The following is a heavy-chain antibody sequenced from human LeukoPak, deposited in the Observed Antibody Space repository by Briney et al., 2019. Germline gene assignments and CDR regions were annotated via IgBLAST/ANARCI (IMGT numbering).Heavy chain of an antibody. Sequence: SETLSLTCTVSGDSISSYYWSWIRQPPGKGLEWIGYIYYSGSTNYNPSLKSRVTISVDTSKNQFSLKLSSVTAADTAVYYCGRIPMAGPPYHYYMDVWGKGTTVTISS. V-gene: IGHV4-59*01. J-gene: IGHJ6*03. CDR3: GRIPMAGPPYHYYMDV. D-gene: IGHD6-19*01. CDR1: GDSISSYY. CDR2: IYYSGST.